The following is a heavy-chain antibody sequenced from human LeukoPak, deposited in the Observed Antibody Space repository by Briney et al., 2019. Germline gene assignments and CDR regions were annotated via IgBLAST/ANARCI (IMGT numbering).Heavy chain of an antibody. J-gene: IGHJ3*02. CDR1: GFSVSSNY. Sequence: GGSLRLSCGASGFSVSSNYMSWVRQAPGNGLEWVSAISGSGGGTYYADSVKGRFTISRDNSKNTLSLQMNSLRAEDTAVFYCARSIYASGSYYAFDIWGQGTMVTVSS. V-gene: IGHV3-23*01. CDR2: ISGSGGGT. CDR3: ARSIYASGSYYAFDI. D-gene: IGHD3-10*01.